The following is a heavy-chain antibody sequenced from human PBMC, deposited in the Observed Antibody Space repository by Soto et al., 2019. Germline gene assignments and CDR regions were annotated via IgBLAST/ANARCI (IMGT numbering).Heavy chain of an antibody. CDR2: TYYRSKWYN. CDR3: ARIDQTIAAAHHDAFDI. Sequence: QSQTLSLTCAISGDSVSSNSAAWNWIRQSPSRGLEWLGRTYYRSKWYNDYAVSVKSRITINPDTSKNQFSLQLNSVTPEDTAVYYCARIDQTIAAAHHDAFDIWGQGTMVTVS. D-gene: IGHD6-13*01. J-gene: IGHJ3*02. CDR1: GDSVSSNSAA. V-gene: IGHV6-1*01.